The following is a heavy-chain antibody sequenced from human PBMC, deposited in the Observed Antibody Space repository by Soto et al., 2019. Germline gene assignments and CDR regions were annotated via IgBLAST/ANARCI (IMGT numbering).Heavy chain of an antibody. V-gene: IGHV3-11*01. Sequence: LRLSCAAFGFTFSDYYMSWIRQAPGKGLEWVSYISSSGSTIYYADSVKGRFTISRDNAKNSLYLQMNSLRAEDTAVYYCARDRGIPLWYWGYHFDYWGQGTLVTVSS. CDR2: ISSSGSTI. CDR1: GFTFSDYY. D-gene: IGHD5-18*01. J-gene: IGHJ4*02. CDR3: ARDRGIPLWYWGYHFDY.